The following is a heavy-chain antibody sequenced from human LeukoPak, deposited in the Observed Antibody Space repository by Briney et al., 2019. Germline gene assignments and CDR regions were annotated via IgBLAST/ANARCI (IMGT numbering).Heavy chain of an antibody. D-gene: IGHD1-26*01. V-gene: IGHV1-2*02. Sequence: GASVKVSCKASGYTFTGYYIHSLRQAPGQGLEWMGWIHPNNGGTSYAQKLQGRVTMTRDTYISTAYMELTTMTSDDTAVYYCARGIAGSFYYWGQGTEVTVSS. CDR2: IHPNNGGT. J-gene: IGHJ4*02. CDR1: GYTFTGYY. CDR3: ARGIAGSFYY.